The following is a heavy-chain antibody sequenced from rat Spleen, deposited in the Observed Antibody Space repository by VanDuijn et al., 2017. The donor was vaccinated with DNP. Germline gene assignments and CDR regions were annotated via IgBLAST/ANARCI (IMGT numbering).Heavy chain of an antibody. D-gene: IGHD1-10*01. Sequence: EVQLVESGGGLVQPGRSLKLSCAASGFTFSNYYMAWVRQAPKKGLEWVATISTSGSRTYYPDSVKGRFTISRDNAKSSLYLQMNSLKSEDTATYYCARPGTGPIYNNHGAMDAWGQGTSVTVSS. CDR1: GFTFSNYY. J-gene: IGHJ4*01. CDR2: ISTSGSRT. V-gene: IGHV5-25*01. CDR3: ARPGTGPIYNNHGAMDA.